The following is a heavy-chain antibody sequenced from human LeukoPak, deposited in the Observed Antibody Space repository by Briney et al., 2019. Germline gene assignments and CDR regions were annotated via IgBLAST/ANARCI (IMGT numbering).Heavy chain of an antibody. Sequence: SETLSLTCTVSGGSISSHYWSWIRQPPGKGLEWIGYIYYSGSTNYNPSLKSRVIISVDTSKNQFSLKLSSVTAADTAVYYCARDQVSPQSAYWYFDLWGRGTLVTVSS. D-gene: IGHD6-19*01. J-gene: IGHJ2*01. V-gene: IGHV4-59*11. CDR2: IYYSGST. CDR3: ARDQVSPQSAYWYFDL. CDR1: GGSISSHY.